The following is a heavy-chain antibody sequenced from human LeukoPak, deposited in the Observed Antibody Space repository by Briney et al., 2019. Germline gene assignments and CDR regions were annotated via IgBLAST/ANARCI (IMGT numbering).Heavy chain of an antibody. CDR3: ARDPPYSSGWFNYFDY. CDR1: GFTFSSYA. V-gene: IGHV3-30*04. Sequence: PGGSLRLSCAASGFTFSSYAMHWVRQAPGKGLEWVAVISYDGSNKYYADSVKGRFTISRDNSKNTLYLQMNRLRAEDTAVYYCARDPPYSSGWFNYFDYWGQGTLVTVSS. CDR2: ISYDGSNK. J-gene: IGHJ4*02. D-gene: IGHD6-19*01.